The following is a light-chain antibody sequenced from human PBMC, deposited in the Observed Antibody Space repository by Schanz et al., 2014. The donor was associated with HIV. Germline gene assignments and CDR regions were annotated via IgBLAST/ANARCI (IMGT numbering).Light chain of an antibody. CDR3: QQYNGT. CDR2: RAS. CDR1: QTIGNS. J-gene: IGKJ1*01. V-gene: IGKV1-5*03. Sequence: DIQMTQSPSSLSSSVGDRVTITCRSSQTIGNSLNWYQQKPGKAPELLIYRASDLEIGVPSRFSGGGAGTEFTLTINSLQPDDFATYYCQQYNGTFGQGTKVEIK.